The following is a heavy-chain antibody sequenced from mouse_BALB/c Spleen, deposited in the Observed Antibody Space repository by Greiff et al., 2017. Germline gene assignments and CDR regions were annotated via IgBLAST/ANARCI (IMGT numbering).Heavy chain of an antibody. CDR2: ISYDGSN. V-gene: IGHV3-6*02. J-gene: IGHJ3*01. Sequence: ESGPGLVKPSQSLSLTCSVTGYSITSGYYWNWIRQFPGNKLEWMGYISYDGSNNYNPSLKNRISITRDTSKNQFFLKLNSVTTEDTATYYCAGGNPYWGQGTLVTVSA. CDR1: GYSITSGYY. D-gene: IGHD2-1*01. CDR3: AGGNPY.